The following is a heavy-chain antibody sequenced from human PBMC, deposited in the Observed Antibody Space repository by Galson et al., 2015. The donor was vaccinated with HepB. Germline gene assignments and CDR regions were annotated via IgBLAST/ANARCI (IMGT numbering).Heavy chain of an antibody. CDR3: ARDGGAGKPVFWFDP. CDR1: GYTFTSYG. CDR2: INPSGGST. J-gene: IGHJ5*02. D-gene: IGHD3-16*01. Sequence: SVKVSCKASGYTFTSYGISWVRQAPGQGLEWMGIINPSGGSTSYAQKFQGRVTMTRDTSTSTVYMELSSLRSEDTAVYYCARDGGAGKPVFWFDPWGQGTLVTVSS. V-gene: IGHV1-46*01.